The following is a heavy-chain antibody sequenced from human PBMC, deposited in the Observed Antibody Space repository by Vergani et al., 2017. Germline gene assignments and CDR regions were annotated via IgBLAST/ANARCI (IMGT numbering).Heavy chain of an antibody. CDR2: ISNDGSKK. CDR3: AKAGSVTTGSLQYNFGMDV. Sequence: QVQLAESGGGRVQPGRSLILSCAASGFSFSSHAIHWVRQAPGKGLEWVAVISNDGSKKYYADSVKGRFTISRDNSKNTLELQMNSLRTQDTAVYYCAKAGSVTTGSLQYNFGMDVWGKGTTVTVSA. CDR1: GFSFSSHA. D-gene: IGHD3-10*01. V-gene: IGHV3-30*18. J-gene: IGHJ6*04.